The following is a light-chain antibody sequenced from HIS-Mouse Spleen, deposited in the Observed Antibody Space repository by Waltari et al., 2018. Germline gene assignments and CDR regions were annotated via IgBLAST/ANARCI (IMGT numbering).Light chain of an antibody. V-gene: IGLV3-10*01. Sequence: SYELTQPPSVSVSPGQTARITCSGDALPKKYAYWYKQKSDQAPVLVIYEASKRPSGIPGGFAGSSSGTMATWTISGAQVKDEADYYCYSTDSSGNHRVFGGGTKLTVL. J-gene: IGLJ2*01. CDR1: ALPKKY. CDR3: YSTDSSGNHRV. CDR2: EAS.